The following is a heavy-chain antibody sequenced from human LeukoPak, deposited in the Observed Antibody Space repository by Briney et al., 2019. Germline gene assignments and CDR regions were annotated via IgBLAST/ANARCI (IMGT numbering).Heavy chain of an antibody. CDR3: ARGKKARPDYYYYMDV. Sequence: ASVKVSCKASGYTFTSYDINWVRQATGQGLEWMGWMNPNSGNTGYAQKFQGRVTITRNTSISTAYMELSSLRSEDTAVYYCARGKKARPDYYYYMDVWGKGATVTVSS. D-gene: IGHD6-6*01. V-gene: IGHV1-8*03. CDR2: MNPNSGNT. J-gene: IGHJ6*03. CDR1: GYTFTSYD.